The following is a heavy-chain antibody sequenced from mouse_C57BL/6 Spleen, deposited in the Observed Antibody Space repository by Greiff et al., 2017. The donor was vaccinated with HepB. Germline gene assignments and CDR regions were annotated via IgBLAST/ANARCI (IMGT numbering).Heavy chain of an antibody. CDR3: TRGGYGSSLDY. CDR2: IDPETGGT. V-gene: IGHV1-15*01. CDR1: GYTFTDYE. D-gene: IGHD1-1*01. J-gene: IGHJ2*01. Sequence: VQLQQSGAELVRPGASVTLSCKASGYTFTDYEMHWVKQTPVHGLEWIGAIDPETGGTAYNQKFKGKAILTADKSSSTAYMELRSLTSEDSAVYYCTRGGYGSSLDYWGQGTTLTVSS.